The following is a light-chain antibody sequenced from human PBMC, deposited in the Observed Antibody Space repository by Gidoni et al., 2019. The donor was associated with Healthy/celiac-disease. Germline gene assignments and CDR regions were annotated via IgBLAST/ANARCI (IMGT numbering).Light chain of an antibody. Sequence: DIVMTQSPDSMAVSLGERATINCKSSQSVLYSSNNKNYLAWYQQKPGQPPKLLIYWASTRESWVPDRFSGSGSGTDFTLTIISLQAEDVAVYYCQQYYSTPTFGGGTKVEIK. CDR3: QQYYSTPT. CDR1: QSVLYSSNNKNY. J-gene: IGKJ4*01. CDR2: WAS. V-gene: IGKV4-1*01.